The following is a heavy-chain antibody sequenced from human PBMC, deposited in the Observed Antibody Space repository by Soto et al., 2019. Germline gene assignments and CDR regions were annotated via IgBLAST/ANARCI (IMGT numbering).Heavy chain of an antibody. V-gene: IGHV1-69*08. Sequence: QVQLVQSGAEVKKPGSSVKVSCKASGGTFSSYTISWVRQAPGQGLEWMGRIIPILGIANYAQKFQGRVTITADKSTSTAYMELSSLRSEDTAVYYCARDPSYRSGRLDYWGQGTLVTVSS. CDR3: ARDPSYRSGRLDY. CDR2: IIPILGIA. J-gene: IGHJ4*02. D-gene: IGHD3-10*01. CDR1: GGTFSSYT.